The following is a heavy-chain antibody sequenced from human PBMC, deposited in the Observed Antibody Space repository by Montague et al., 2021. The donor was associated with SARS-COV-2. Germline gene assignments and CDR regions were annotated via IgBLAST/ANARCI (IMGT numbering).Heavy chain of an antibody. CDR1: GFTFDDYA. J-gene: IGHJ3*02. V-gene: IGHV3-9*01. Sequence: SLRLSCAASGFTFDDYAMHWVRQAPGKGLERVSGISWKSGSIAYADSVKGRFTISRDNAKNSLYLQMNSLGAEDTALYYCAKVMREDYYDSSGSPDAFDIWGQGTMVTVSS. CDR3: AKVMREDYYDSSGSPDAFDI. D-gene: IGHD3-22*01. CDR2: ISWKSGSI.